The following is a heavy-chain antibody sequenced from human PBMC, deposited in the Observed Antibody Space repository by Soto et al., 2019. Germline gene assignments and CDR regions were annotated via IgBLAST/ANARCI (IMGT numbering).Heavy chain of an antibody. J-gene: IGHJ4*02. CDR2: INHSGST. V-gene: IGHV4-34*01. D-gene: IGHD2-2*01. CDR1: GGSFSGYY. CDR3: ARGPDIVVVPAAPARFDY. Sequence: SETLSLTCAVYGGSFSGYYWSWIRQPPGKGLEWIGEINHSGSTNYNPSLKSRVTISVDTSKNQFSLKLSSVAAADTAVYYCARGPDIVVVPAAPARFDYWGQGTLVTVSS.